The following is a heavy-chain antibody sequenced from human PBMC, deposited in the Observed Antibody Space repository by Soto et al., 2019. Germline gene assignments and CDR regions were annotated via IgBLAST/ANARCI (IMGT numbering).Heavy chain of an antibody. CDR1: GYTFTSYG. D-gene: IGHD7-27*01. CDR3: ARDRHAFSTWGSDASET. CDR2: ISAYNGNT. Sequence: QFQLVQSGAEVKKPGASVKVSCKASGYTFTSYGITWVRQAPGQGLEWMGWISAYNGNTNYAQRLQGRVTMTTDTSTSTAYMELRSLRSDDTAVYYCARDRHAFSTWGSDASETWGQGTMVTVSS. J-gene: IGHJ3*02. V-gene: IGHV1-18*01.